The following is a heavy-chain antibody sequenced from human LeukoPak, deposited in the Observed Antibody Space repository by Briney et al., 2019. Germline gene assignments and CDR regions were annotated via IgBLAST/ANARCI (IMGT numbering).Heavy chain of an antibody. V-gene: IGHV4-34*01. D-gene: IGHD3-22*01. CDR3: ARGRGPRDSSGYYYVHAFDI. CDR2: INHSGST. J-gene: IGHJ3*02. CDR1: GGSFSGYY. Sequence: PSETLSLTCAVYGGSFSGYYWSWIRQPPGKGLEWIGEINHSGSTNYNPSLKSRVTISVDTSKNQFSLKLNSVTAADTAVYYCARGRGPRDSSGYYYVHAFDIWGQGTMVTVSS.